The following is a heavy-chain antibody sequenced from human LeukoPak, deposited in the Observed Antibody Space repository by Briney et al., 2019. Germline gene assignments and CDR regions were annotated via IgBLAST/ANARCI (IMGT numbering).Heavy chain of an antibody. CDR2: INHSEST. CDR1: GGSFSGYY. V-gene: IGHV4-34*01. D-gene: IGHD3-10*01. CDR3: ARGRVYYYGSGRRDFDY. J-gene: IGHJ4*02. Sequence: SETLSLTCAVYGGSFSGYYWSWIRQPPGKGLEWIGEINHSESTNNNPSLKSRVTISVDTSKNQFSLKLSSVTAADTAVYYCARGRVYYYGSGRRDFDYWGQGTLVTVSS.